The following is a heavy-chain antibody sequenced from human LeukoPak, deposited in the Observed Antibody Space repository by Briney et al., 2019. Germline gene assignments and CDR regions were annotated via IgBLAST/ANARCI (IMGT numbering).Heavy chain of an antibody. CDR1: GYTFTSYG. Sequence: ASVKVSCKASGYTFTSYGISWVRQAPGQGLEWMGWISAYNGNTNYAQKLQGRVTMTRNTSISTAYMELSSLRSEDTAVYYCARGPPEMATITDYYYYYMDVWGKGTTVTISS. V-gene: IGHV1-18*01. J-gene: IGHJ6*03. CDR2: ISAYNGNT. CDR3: ARGPPEMATITDYYYYYMDV. D-gene: IGHD5-24*01.